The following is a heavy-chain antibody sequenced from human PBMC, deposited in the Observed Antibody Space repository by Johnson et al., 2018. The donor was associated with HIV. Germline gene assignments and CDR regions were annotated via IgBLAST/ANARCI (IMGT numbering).Heavy chain of an antibody. V-gene: IGHV3-30-3*01. D-gene: IGHD3-10*01. Sequence: VQLVESGGGVVQPGRSLRLSCAASGFTFSSYAMHWVRQAPGKGLEWVAVISYDGSNKYYADSVKGRFTISRDNSKNTLYLQMNSLRAEDTAVYYCAKDPGWFGEPGDAFDIWGQGTMVTVSS. J-gene: IGHJ3*02. CDR3: AKDPGWFGEPGDAFDI. CDR1: GFTFSSYA. CDR2: ISYDGSNK.